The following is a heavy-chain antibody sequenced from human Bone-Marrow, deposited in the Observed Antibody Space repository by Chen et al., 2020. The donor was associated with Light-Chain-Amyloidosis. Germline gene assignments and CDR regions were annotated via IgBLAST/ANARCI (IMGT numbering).Heavy chain of an antibody. D-gene: IGHD5-18*01. CDR2: TKQDESEI. J-gene: IGHJ4*02. CDR3: ATEGRDPGYSYGYLNY. V-gene: IGHV3-7*03. Sequence: EVQLVESGGGLVQPGGSLRLSCAASQFAFSDFWMGWVRQGPGKGLEWVANTKQDESEIYYASSVKGRFTISRDSSKNTVYLQMNSLRAEDTALYYCATEGRDPGYSYGYLNYWGQGTLVTVSS. CDR1: QFAFSDFW.